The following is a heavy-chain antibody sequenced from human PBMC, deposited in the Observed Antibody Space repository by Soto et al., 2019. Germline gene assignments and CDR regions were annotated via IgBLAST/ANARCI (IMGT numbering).Heavy chain of an antibody. Sequence: SETLSLTCAVYGGSFSGYYWSWIRQPPGKGLEWIGEINHSGSTNYNPSLKSRVTISVDTSKNQFSLKLSSVTAADTAVYYCATGAPVVSGANWFDPWGQGTLVTVSP. D-gene: IGHD2-2*01. CDR2: INHSGST. V-gene: IGHV4-34*01. CDR3: ATGAPVVSGANWFDP. CDR1: GGSFSGYY. J-gene: IGHJ5*02.